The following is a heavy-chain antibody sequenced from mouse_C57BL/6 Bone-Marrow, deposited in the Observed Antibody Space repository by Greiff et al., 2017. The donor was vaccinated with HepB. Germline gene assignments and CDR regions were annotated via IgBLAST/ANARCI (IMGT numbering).Heavy chain of an antibody. Sequence: EVKVEESGPGLVKPSQSLSLTCSVTGYSITRGYYWNWIRQFPGNKLEWMGYISYDGSNNYNPSLKNRISITRDTSKNQFFLKLNSVTTEDTATYYCASSLYYYGSSYGYWGQGTTLTVSS. CDR3: ASSLYYYGSSYGY. J-gene: IGHJ2*01. V-gene: IGHV3-6*01. CDR2: ISYDGSN. CDR1: GYSITRGYY. D-gene: IGHD1-1*01.